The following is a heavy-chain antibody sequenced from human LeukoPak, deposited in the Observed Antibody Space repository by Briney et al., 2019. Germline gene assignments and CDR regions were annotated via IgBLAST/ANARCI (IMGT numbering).Heavy chain of an antibody. J-gene: IGHJ4*02. V-gene: IGHV3-30*01. CDR3: ARDSTYYYDSGSSGPHYFDF. D-gene: IGHD3-10*01. CDR1: GFTFSSYA. Sequence: GGSLRLSCAASGFTFSSYAMHWVRQAPGKGLEWVALISYHGDITYYADSVKSRFTLSRDNSKTTLFLQLNSLRAEDTAVYYCARDSTYYYDSGSSGPHYFDFWGQGTLVTVSS. CDR2: ISYHGDIT.